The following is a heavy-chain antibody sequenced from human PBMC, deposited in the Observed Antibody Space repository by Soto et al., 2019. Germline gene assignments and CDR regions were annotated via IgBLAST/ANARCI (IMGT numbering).Heavy chain of an antibody. V-gene: IGHV3-23*01. D-gene: IGHD3-16*01. CDR3: AKSTGGGRIYYDYAPQGFDP. CDR2: ISGSGGST. CDR1: GFTFSSYA. Sequence: GGSLRLSCAASGFTFSSYAMSWVRQAPGKGLEWVSAISGSGGSTYYADSVKGRFTISRDNSKNTLYLQMNSLRAEDTAVYYWAKSTGGGRIYYDYAPQGFDPWGQGTLVTVSS. J-gene: IGHJ5*02.